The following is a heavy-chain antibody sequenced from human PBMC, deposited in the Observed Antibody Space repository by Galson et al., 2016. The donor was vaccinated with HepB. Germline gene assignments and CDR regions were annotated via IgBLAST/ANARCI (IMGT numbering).Heavy chain of an antibody. Sequence: VRQAPGKGLVWVSRIIGDGSGANYADSVKGRFTISRDNAKNTVYLQMNSLKVEDTATYYCARYTVTTAGDHWGQGTLVTVSS. D-gene: IGHD4-17*01. J-gene: IGHJ4*02. V-gene: IGHV3-74*01. CDR3: ARYTVTTAGDH. CDR2: IIGDGSGA.